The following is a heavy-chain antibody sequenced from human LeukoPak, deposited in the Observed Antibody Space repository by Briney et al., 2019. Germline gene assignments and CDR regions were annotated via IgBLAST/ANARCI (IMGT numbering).Heavy chain of an antibody. CDR1: GFTFSSYS. CDR3: ARGIVGATWFDP. V-gene: IGHV3-21*01. Sequence: GGSLRLTCAASGFTFSSYSMNWVRQAPGKGLEWVSSISSSSSYIYYADSVKGRFTISRDNAKNLLYLQMNSLRAEDTAVYYCARGIVGATWFDPWGQGTLVTVSS. CDR2: ISSSSSYI. J-gene: IGHJ5*02. D-gene: IGHD1-26*01.